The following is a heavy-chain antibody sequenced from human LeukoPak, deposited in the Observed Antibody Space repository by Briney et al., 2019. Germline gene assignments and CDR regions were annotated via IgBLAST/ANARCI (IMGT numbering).Heavy chain of an antibody. Sequence: GGSLRLSCAASGFTFSSYWMHWVRQAPGKGLVWVSRISTDGSSTNSADSVKGRLTISRDNAKNTLYLQMNSLRAEDTAVYYCVKEYSSSSGRAFDIWGQGTMVTVSP. V-gene: IGHV3-74*01. CDR2: ISTDGSST. CDR1: GFTFSSYW. D-gene: IGHD6-6*01. CDR3: VKEYSSSSGRAFDI. J-gene: IGHJ3*02.